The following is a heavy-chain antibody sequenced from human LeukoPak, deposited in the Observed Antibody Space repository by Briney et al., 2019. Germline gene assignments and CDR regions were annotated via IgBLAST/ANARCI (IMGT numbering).Heavy chain of an antibody. V-gene: IGHV3-7*01. D-gene: IGHD3-22*01. CDR3: AKGDSSGYYYLADYFDY. Sequence: GGSLRLSCAASGFTFSSYWMSWVRQAPGKGLEWVANIKQDGSEKYYVDSVKGRFTISRDNSKNTLYLQMNSLRAEDTAVYYCAKGDSSGYYYLADYFDYWGQGTLVTVSS. CDR2: IKQDGSEK. J-gene: IGHJ4*02. CDR1: GFTFSSYW.